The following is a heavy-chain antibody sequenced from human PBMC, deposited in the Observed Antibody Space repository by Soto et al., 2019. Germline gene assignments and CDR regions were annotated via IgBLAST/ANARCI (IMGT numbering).Heavy chain of an antibody. V-gene: IGHV4-61*01. CDR1: GGSVSSGNYY. J-gene: IGHJ4*02. D-gene: IGHD2-2*01. CDR2: INHSGST. CDR3: AAVGGYCSSTSCYAPDY. Sequence: SETLSLTCTVSGGSVSSGNYYWSWIRQPPGKGLEWIGEINHSGSTNYNPSLKSRVTISVDTSKNQFSLKLSSVTAADTAVYYCAAVGGYCSSTSCYAPDYWGQGTLVTVSS.